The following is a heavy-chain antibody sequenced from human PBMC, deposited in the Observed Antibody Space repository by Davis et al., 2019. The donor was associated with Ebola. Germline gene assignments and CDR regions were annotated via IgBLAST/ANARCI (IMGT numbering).Heavy chain of an antibody. J-gene: IGHJ6*03. V-gene: IGHV3-23*01. D-gene: IGHD1-26*01. CDR1: GFSFSYYW. CDR3: AKYNGGYYDFYSMDV. Sequence: PGGSLRLSCAASGFSFSYYWMTWVRQAPGKGLEWVSAISGSGLSTYYADSVRGRFTISRDNSKNTLFLQMNSLRGEDTAIYYCAKYNGGYYDFYSMDVWGEGTTVTVSS. CDR2: ISGSGLST.